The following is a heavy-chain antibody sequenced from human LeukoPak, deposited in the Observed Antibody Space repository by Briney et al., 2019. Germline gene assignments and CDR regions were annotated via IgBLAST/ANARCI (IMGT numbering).Heavy chain of an antibody. Sequence: GGSLRLSCAASGFTFSSYSMNWVRQAPGKGLEWVSYISSSSSTIYYADSVKGRFTISRDNAKNSLYLQMNSLRAEDTAVYYCARQASGYYTNYYHMDVWGKGTTVTVSS. CDR2: ISSSSSTI. D-gene: IGHD3-3*01. CDR3: ARQASGYYTNYYHMDV. V-gene: IGHV3-48*04. J-gene: IGHJ6*03. CDR1: GFTFSSYS.